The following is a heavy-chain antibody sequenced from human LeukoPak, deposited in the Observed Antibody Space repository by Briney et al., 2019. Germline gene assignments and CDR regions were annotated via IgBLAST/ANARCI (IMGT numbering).Heavy chain of an antibody. D-gene: IGHD1-14*01. CDR1: GYTFTSYT. J-gene: IGHJ3*01. CDR2: ISVGNGDS. V-gene: IGHV1-3*03. Sequence: ASVKVSCKASGYTFTSYTIHWVRQAPGQSLEWMGWISVGNGDSKCSQEFQGRVTLTRDTSATTAYLEVSSLRPEDMAVYYCARGRGIRDAFDFWGQGTMVTVPS. CDR3: ARGRGIRDAFDF.